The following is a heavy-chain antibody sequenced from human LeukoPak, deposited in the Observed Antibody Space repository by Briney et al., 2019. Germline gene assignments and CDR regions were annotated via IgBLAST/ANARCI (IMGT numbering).Heavy chain of an antibody. CDR1: GFTFRSYD. Sequence: GGSLGLSCAASGFTFRSYDMNWVRQAPGKGLEWVSYISSSGTTIYYADSVKGRFTISRDNAKNSLYLQMSSLRAEDTAVYYCAKALATRHMDVWGQGTTVTVSS. J-gene: IGHJ6*02. CDR3: AKALATRHMDV. V-gene: IGHV3-48*03. CDR2: ISSSGTTI.